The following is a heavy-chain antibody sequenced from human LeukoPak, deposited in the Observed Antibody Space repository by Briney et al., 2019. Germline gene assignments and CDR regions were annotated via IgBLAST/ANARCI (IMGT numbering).Heavy chain of an antibody. D-gene: IGHD6-19*01. J-gene: IGHJ3*02. CDR2: IYYSGST. CDR1: GGSISSYY. Sequence: PSETLSLTCTVSGGSISSYYWSWIRQPSGKGLEWIGYIYYSGSTNYNPSLKSRVTISVDTSKNQFSLKLSSVTAADTAVYYCARPLLNSSGWSGAFDIWGQGTMVTVSS. V-gene: IGHV4-59*08. CDR3: ARPLLNSSGWSGAFDI.